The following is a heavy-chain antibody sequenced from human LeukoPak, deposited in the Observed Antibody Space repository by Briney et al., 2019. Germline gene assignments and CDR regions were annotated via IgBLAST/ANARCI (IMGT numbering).Heavy chain of an antibody. CDR3: ARDHIVVVPAAFDF. CDR1: GGTFSSYA. D-gene: IGHD2-2*01. CDR2: IIPILGIA. J-gene: IGHJ4*02. V-gene: IGHV1-69*04. Sequence: ASVKVSCKASGGTFSSYATSWVRQAPGQGLEWMGRIIPILGIANYAQKFQGRVTITADKSTSTAYMELSSLRSEDTAVYYCARDHIVVVPAAFDFWGQGTLVTVSS.